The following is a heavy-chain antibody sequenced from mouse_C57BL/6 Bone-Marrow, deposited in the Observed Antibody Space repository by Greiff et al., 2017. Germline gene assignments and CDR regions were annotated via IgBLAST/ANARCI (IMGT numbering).Heavy chain of an antibody. V-gene: IGHV1-26*01. J-gene: IGHJ1*03. CDR2: INPNNGGT. D-gene: IGHD2-4*01. CDR3: AIGRNYDYFWYFDV. CDR1: GYTFTDYY. Sequence: EVQLQQSGPELVKPGASVKISCKASGYTFTDYYMNWVKQSHGKSLEWIGDINPNNGGTSYNQKFKGKATLTVDKSSSTAYMELRSLTSEVSAVYYCAIGRNYDYFWYFDVWGTGTTVTVSS.